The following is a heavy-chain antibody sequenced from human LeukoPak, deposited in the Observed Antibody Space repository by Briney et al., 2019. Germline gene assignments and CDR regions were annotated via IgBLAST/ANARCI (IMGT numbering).Heavy chain of an antibody. CDR1: GFTFSDYG. CDR3: AKVFEVRGARRPKDY. J-gene: IGHJ4*02. CDR2: ISYDGGNK. Sequence: GKSLRLSCAASGFTFSDYGMHWVRQAPGKGLEWVALISYDGGNKFYADSVRDRFTISRDNSKNTLFLQMNSLRIEDTAVYYCAKVFEVRGARRPKDYWGQGTLVIVSS. D-gene: IGHD3-10*01. V-gene: IGHV3-30*18.